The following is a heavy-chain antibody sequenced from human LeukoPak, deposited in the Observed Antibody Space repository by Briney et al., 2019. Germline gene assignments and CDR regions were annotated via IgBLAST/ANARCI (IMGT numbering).Heavy chain of an antibody. Sequence: ASVKVSCNASGYTFTSYGISWVRQAAGQGLEWMGWISAYNGNTNYAQKLQGRVTMTTDTSTSTAYMELRSLRSDDTAVYYCARTAVAGLDFDYWGQGTLVTVSS. CDR3: ARTAVAGLDFDY. V-gene: IGHV1-18*01. CDR2: ISAYNGNT. J-gene: IGHJ4*02. CDR1: GYTFTSYG. D-gene: IGHD6-19*01.